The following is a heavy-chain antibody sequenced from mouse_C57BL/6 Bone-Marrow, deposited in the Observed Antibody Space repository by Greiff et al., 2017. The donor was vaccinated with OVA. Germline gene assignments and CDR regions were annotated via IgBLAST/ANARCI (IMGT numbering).Heavy chain of an antibody. CDR1: GYTFTSYW. CDR2: INPSSGYT. J-gene: IGHJ3*01. CDR3: ARGGPFAY. V-gene: IGHV1-7*01. Sequence: QVQLQQSGAELAKPGASVKLSCKASGYTFTSYWMPWVKQRPGQGLEWIGYINPSSGYTKYNQKFKDKITLTADKSSSPAYMQLSSLTYEDSAVYYCARGGPFAYWDQGTLVTVSA.